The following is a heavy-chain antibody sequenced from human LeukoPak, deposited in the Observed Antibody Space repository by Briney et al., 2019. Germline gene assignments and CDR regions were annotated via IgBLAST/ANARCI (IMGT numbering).Heavy chain of an antibody. Sequence: GGSLRLSCAASGFTFDDCAMHWVRHAPGKGLEWVSGISWNSGSIGYADSVKGRFTVSRDNAKNTLYLQMNSLRVDDTAIYYCARDWAWGGFDHWGQGALVTVSP. CDR3: ARDWAWGGFDH. CDR1: GFTFDDCA. V-gene: IGHV3-9*01. D-gene: IGHD3-16*01. CDR2: ISWNSGSI. J-gene: IGHJ4*02.